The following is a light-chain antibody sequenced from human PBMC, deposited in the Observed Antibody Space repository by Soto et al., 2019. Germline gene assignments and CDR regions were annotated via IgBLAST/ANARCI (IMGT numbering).Light chain of an antibody. CDR2: EVS. CDR1: SSDVGGYNY. J-gene: IGLJ7*01. Sequence: QSVLTQPRSVSGSPGQSVTISCTGTSSDVGGYNYVSWYQQHPGKAPKLIIFEVSNRPSGISDRFSGFKSANTAYLTISGVQPEDEADYHCSSYTTIKTVVFGGGTQLTVL. V-gene: IGLV2-11*01. CDR3: SSYTTIKTVV.